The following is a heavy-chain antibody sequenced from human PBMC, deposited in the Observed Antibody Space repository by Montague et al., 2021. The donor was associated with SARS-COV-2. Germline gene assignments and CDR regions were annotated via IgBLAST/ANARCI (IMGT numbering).Heavy chain of an antibody. CDR2: ISSSSSYI. CDR1: GFTFSSYS. D-gene: IGHD2-15*01. J-gene: IGHJ6*02. Sequence: SLRLSCAASGFTFSSYSMNWVRQAPGKGLEWVSSISSSSSYIYYADSVKGRFAISRDNAKNSLYLQMNSLRAEDTAVYYCARGGLRYCSGGSCRTKDGMDVWGQGTTVTVS. V-gene: IGHV3-21*01. CDR3: ARGGLRYCSGGSCRTKDGMDV.